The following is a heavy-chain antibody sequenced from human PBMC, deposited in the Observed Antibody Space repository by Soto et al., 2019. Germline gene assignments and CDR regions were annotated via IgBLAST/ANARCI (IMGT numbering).Heavy chain of an antibody. CDR3: ARCRKEYSSCWYVD. CDR1: GGSFSGDY. CDR2: INPSGST. V-gene: IGHV4-34*01. J-gene: IGHJ4*02. Sequence: QVQLQKWGAGLLKPSETLSLTSAVYGGSFSGDYWSCIRQPPGKGLEWIGEINPSGSTNYNPSLRSRVTILVDTSKNQFSLKLNAVTAADTAVYYCARCRKEYSSCWYVDWGQGTLVTGSS. D-gene: IGHD6-13*01.